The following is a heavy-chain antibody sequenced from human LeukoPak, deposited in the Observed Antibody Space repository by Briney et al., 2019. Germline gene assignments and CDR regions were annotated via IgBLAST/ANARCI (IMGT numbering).Heavy chain of an antibody. CDR1: GYTFVDYF. Sequence: ASVKVSCKASGYTFVDYFIHWVRQAPGQGLEWMGRINPNSGGTNYAQKFQGRVTMTRDTSISTAYMELSRLRSDDTAVYYCARAPIAARDAFDIWGQGTMVTVSS. CDR2: INPNSGGT. CDR3: ARAPIAARDAFDI. V-gene: IGHV1-2*06. J-gene: IGHJ3*02. D-gene: IGHD6-6*01.